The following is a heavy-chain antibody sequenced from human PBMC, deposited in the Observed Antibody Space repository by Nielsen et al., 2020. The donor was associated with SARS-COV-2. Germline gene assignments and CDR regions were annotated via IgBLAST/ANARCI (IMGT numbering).Heavy chain of an antibody. CDR2: IDSSGYA. Sequence: GGSLRLTCAASGFTFSSYDMHWVRQATGKGLEWVSSIDSSGYAYYVGSVKGRFTISRENAMNSFYLQMNSLRAGDTAVYYCARLPHGYTYGRYYYYGLDVWGQGTTVTVSS. CDR3: ARLPHGYTYGRYYYYGLDV. J-gene: IGHJ6*02. V-gene: IGHV3-13*04. D-gene: IGHD5-18*01. CDR1: GFTFSSYD.